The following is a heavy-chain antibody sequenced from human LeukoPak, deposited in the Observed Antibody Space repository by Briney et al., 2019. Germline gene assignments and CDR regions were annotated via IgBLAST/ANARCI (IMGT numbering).Heavy chain of an antibody. Sequence: ASVKVSCKASEYTFTSYDINWVRQATGQGLEWMGWMNPNSGNTGYAQKFQGRVTITRNTSISTAYMELSSLGSEDTAVYYCARGEWELNAFDIWGQGTMVTVSS. J-gene: IGHJ3*02. V-gene: IGHV1-8*03. D-gene: IGHD1-26*01. CDR3: ARGEWELNAFDI. CDR1: EYTFTSYD. CDR2: MNPNSGNT.